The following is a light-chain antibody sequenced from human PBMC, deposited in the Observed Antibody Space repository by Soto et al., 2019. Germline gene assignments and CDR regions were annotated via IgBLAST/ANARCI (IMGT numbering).Light chain of an antibody. CDR1: QSVSSY. J-gene: IGKJ5*01. Sequence: ENVFTQSLATPSLSTGERATLSCRASQSVSSYLAWYQQKPGQAPRLLIYDASNRATGIPARFSGSGSGTDFTLTISSLEPEDFAVYYCQQRSNWPPITFGQGTLWRL. CDR2: DAS. CDR3: QQRSNWPPIT. V-gene: IGKV3-11*01.